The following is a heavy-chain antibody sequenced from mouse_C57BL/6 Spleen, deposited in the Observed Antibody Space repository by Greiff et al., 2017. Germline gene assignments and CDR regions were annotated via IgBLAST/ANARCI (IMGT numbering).Heavy chain of an antibody. CDR3: APYDYDTWFAY. Sequence: EVQLQQSVAELVRPGASVTLSCTASGFNIKNTYMHWVKQRPEQGLEWIGRIDPATGNTKYAPQFPGKATITADTSSNTAYLQLSSLTSEDTAIYYCAPYDYDTWFAYWGKGTLVTVSA. V-gene: IGHV14-3*01. D-gene: IGHD2-4*01. CDR2: IDPATGNT. CDR1: GFNIKNTY. J-gene: IGHJ3*01.